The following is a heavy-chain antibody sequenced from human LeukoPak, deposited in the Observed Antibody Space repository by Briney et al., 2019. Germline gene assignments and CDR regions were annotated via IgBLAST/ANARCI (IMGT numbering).Heavy chain of an antibody. Sequence: SETLSLTCAVSGDSFSSHYWTWIRQPPGRGLEWMGYISYIGTTNYNPSLKSRVTISIDTSKNQFSLQLRSVTTAATAVYYCARDLVTVTKGLDIWGLGTMVSVSS. J-gene: IGHJ3*02. V-gene: IGHV4-59*11. CDR3: ARDLVTVTKGLDI. D-gene: IGHD4-17*01. CDR2: ISYIGTT. CDR1: GDSFSSHY.